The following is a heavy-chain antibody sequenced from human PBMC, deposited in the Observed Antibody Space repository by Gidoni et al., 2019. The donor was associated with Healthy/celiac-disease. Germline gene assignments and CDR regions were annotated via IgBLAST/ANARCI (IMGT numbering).Heavy chain of an antibody. J-gene: IGHJ6*02. V-gene: IGHV3-9*01. CDR2: ISWKSGSI. CDR3: AKGTEKWLRGVRGMDV. Sequence: EVQLVEAGGGLVQPGRSMRLSCAAYGFPFDDYAMHWVRQAPGKGLEWVSGISWKSGSIGYADSVKGRFTISRDNAKNSLYLQMNSLRAEDTALYYCAKGTEKWLRGVRGMDVWVQGTTVTVSS. D-gene: IGHD5-12*01. CDR1: GFPFDDYA.